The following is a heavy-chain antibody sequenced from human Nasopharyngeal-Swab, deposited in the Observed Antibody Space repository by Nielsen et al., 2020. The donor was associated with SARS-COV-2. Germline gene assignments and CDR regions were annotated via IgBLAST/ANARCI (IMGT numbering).Heavy chain of an antibody. Sequence: SVKVSCKASGGTFSSYAISWVRQAPGQGLEWMGGIIPILGIANYAQKFQGRVTITRDTSASTAYMELSSLRSEDTAVYYCARDQSGSYYYWGQGTLVTVSS. CDR2: IIPILGIA. CDR3: ARDQSGSYYY. D-gene: IGHD1-26*01. V-gene: IGHV1-69*10. J-gene: IGHJ4*02. CDR1: GGTFSSYA.